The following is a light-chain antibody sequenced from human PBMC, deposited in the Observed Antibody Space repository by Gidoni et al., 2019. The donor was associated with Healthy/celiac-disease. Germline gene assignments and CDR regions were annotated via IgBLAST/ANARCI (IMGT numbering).Light chain of an antibody. J-gene: IGLJ1*01. CDR1: SSNIGNNY. CDR2: DNN. CDR3: GTWDSSLSVGV. Sequence: QSVLTQPPSVSAAPGQKVTISCSGSSSNIGNNYVSWYQQLPGTAPKLLLYDNNKRPSGIPDRFSGSKSGTSATLGITGLQTGDEADYYCGTWDSSLSVGVFGTGTKVTVL. V-gene: IGLV1-51*01.